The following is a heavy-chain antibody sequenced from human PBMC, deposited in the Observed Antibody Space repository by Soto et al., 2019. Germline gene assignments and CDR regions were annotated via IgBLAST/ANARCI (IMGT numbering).Heavy chain of an antibody. J-gene: IGHJ4*02. V-gene: IGHV4-59*08. CDR1: GGSMSSYY. D-gene: IGHD4-17*01. CDR2: IYYSGST. Sequence: PEETLSLTCTVSGGSMSSYYWSWIRQPPGKGLEWIGYIYYSGSTNYNPSLKSRVTISVDTSKNQFSLKLSSVTAADTAVYYCARNTVTTGLFYFAYWGQGTLVTVSS. CDR3: ARNTVTTGLFYFAY.